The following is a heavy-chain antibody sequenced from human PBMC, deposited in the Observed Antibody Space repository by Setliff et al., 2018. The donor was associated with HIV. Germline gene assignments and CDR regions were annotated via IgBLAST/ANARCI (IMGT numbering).Heavy chain of an antibody. CDR1: GESFSAYY. V-gene: IGHV4-34*01. J-gene: IGHJ5*02. CDR2: INYSGDT. D-gene: IGHD4-17*01. CDR3: VRQHGDYAFDP. Sequence: SETLSLTCAVYGESFSAYYWNWVRQPPGKGLEWIGEINYSGDTTYNPSLKSRVNMFIDTSKKQFSLKVASVTAADTAVYYCVRQHGDYAFDPWGQGTLVTVS.